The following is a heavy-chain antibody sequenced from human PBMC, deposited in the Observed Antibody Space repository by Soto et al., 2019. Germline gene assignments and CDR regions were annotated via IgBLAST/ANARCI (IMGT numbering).Heavy chain of an antibody. D-gene: IGHD2-15*01. J-gene: IGHJ6*02. Sequence: EVQLVESGGGLVKPGGSLRLSCAASGFTFSNAWMNWVRQAPGKGLEWVGRIKSKTDGGTADYAAPVKGRFTISRDDSENTLYLQMDSLLTEDTAVYYCTIQNCSGGSSYSGYYYYGLDVWGQGTAVSVSS. CDR1: GFTFSNAW. CDR3: TIQNCSGGSSYSGYYYYGLDV. CDR2: IKSKTDGGTA. V-gene: IGHV3-15*07.